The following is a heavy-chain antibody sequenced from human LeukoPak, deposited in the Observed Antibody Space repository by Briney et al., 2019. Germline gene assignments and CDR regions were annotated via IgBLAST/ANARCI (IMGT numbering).Heavy chain of an antibody. J-gene: IGHJ4*02. Sequence: ASVKVSCKASGYTFTGYYMHWVRQAPGQGLEWMGWIDPNSGGTNYSQKFQGRVTMTRDTSISTAYMELSRLRSDDTAVYYCARRQLVGATDYWGQGTLVTVPS. CDR2: IDPNSGGT. V-gene: IGHV1-2*02. CDR3: ARRQLVGATDY. D-gene: IGHD1-26*01. CDR1: GYTFTGYY.